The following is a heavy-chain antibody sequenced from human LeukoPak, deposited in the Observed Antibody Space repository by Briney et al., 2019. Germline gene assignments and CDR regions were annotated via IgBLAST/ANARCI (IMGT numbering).Heavy chain of an antibody. J-gene: IGHJ4*02. CDR1: GFTFSSYE. V-gene: IGHV3-48*03. CDR3: AAGVGTTDFDY. Sequence: GGSLRLSCAASGFTFSSYEMNWVRQAPGKGLEWVSYISSSGSTIYYADSVKGRFTISRDNSKNTLYLQMNSLKTEDTAVYFCAAGVGTTDFDYWGQGTLVTVSS. CDR2: ISSSGSTI. D-gene: IGHD1-26*01.